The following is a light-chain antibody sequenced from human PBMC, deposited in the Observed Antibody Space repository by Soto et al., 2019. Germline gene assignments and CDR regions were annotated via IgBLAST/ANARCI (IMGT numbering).Light chain of an antibody. CDR2: GNS. CDR3: QSFDSRLNGLV. J-gene: IGLJ2*01. Sequence: QSVLTQPPSVPGAPGQRVTISCSGSSSNIGAGYDVHWYQQLPGKAPKLLIYGNSNRPSGVPDRFSGSKSGTSASLAITGLQAEDEADYYCQSFDSRLNGLVFGGGTKLTVL. V-gene: IGLV1-40*01. CDR1: SSNIGAGYD.